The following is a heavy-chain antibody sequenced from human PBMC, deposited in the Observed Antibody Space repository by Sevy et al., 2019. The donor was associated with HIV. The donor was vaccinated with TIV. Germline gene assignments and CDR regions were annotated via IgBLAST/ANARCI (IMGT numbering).Heavy chain of an antibody. V-gene: IGHV4-59*01. CDR1: DASISSYY. D-gene: IGHD6-6*01. J-gene: IGHJ4*02. CDR3: ARDLAARPRVFDY. CDR2: IYYSGTT. Sequence: SETLSLTCTVSDASISSYYWSWIRQPPGKGLEWIGYIYYSGTTNYNPSLMSRVTMSLDTSRNHFSLKLSSVTAADTAMYYCARDLAARPRVFDYWGQGILVTVSS.